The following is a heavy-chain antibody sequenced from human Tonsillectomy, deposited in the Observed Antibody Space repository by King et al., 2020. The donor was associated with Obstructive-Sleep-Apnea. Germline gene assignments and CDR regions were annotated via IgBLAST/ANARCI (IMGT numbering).Heavy chain of an antibody. V-gene: IGHV3-9*01. CDR3: AQVMTGTGRGFDS. CDR2: ISWNSGYI. J-gene: IGHJ4*02. D-gene: IGHD1-1*01. CDR1: GFAFDDYA. Sequence: VQLVESGGGLVQPGRSLRLSCAASGFAFDDYAMHWVRQPPGKGLEWVSGISWNSGYIAYADSVKGRFTISRDNAKNSLFLQMNSLRSEDTALYYCAQVMTGTGRGFDSWGQGTLVTVSS.